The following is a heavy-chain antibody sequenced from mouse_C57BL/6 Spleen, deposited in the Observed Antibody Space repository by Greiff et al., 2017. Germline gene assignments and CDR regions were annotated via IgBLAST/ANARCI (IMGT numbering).Heavy chain of an antibody. V-gene: IGHV5-17*01. CDR3: ARGDGKDYAMDY. D-gene: IGHD2-1*01. J-gene: IGHJ4*01. Sequence: EVMLVESGGGLVKPGGSLKLSCAASGFTFSDYGMHWVRQAPEKGLEWVAYISSGSSTIYYADTVKGRFTISRDNAKNTLFLQMTSLRSEDTAMYYCARGDGKDYAMDYWGQGTSVTVSS. CDR2: ISSGSSTI. CDR1: GFTFSDYG.